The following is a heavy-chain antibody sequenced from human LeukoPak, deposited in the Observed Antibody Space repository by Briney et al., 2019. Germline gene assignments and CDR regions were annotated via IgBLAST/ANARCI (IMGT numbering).Heavy chain of an antibody. CDR1: GGSISSYY. V-gene: IGHV4-59*01. CDR3: AGSGDTIGAFDI. Sequence: SETLSLTCTVSGGSISSYYWSWIRQPPGKGLEWIGYIYYSGSTNYNPSLKSRVTISVDTSKNQFPLKLSSVTAADTAVYYCAGSGDTIGAFDIWGQGTMVTVSS. CDR2: IYYSGST. D-gene: IGHD3-10*01. J-gene: IGHJ3*02.